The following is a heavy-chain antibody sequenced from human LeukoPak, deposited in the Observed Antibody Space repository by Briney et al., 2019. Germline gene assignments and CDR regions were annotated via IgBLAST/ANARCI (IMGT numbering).Heavy chain of an antibody. CDR3: ARGEYELVGDY. J-gene: IGHJ4*02. CDR1: GYTFSSHS. V-gene: IGHV1-18*01. D-gene: IGHD6-13*01. CDR2: ISPYNGNT. Sequence: RASVKVSCKTSGYTFSSHSMNWVRQAPGQGLEWMGWISPYNGNTNYAQKLQGRVTLTTDISTSTAYMEVRSLRSDDTAVYYCARGEYELVGDYWGQGTLVTVSS.